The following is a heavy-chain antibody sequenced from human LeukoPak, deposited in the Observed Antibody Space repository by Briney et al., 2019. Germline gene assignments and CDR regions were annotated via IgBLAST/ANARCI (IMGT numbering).Heavy chain of an antibody. D-gene: IGHD3-22*01. CDR2: INQSGST. Sequence: SETLSLTCAVYGASFTDSYWSWIRQPPGKGLEWIGEINQSGSTTYNPSLKSRVTLSVDTSKNQFSLKLNSVTAADTAVYYCAKGASGLRRIVVVSRGTLHHFDYWGQGTLVTVSS. CDR3: AKGASGLRRIVVVSRGTLHHFDY. CDR1: GASFTDSY. J-gene: IGHJ4*02. V-gene: IGHV4-34*01.